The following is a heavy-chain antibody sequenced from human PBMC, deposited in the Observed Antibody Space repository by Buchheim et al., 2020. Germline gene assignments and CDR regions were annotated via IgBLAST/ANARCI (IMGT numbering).Heavy chain of an antibody. Sequence: EVQLVESGGGLVKPGGSLRLSCAASGFTFTNAWMNWVRQAPGKGLEWVGRIRSKTDGGTTDYAAPAKGRFTIPRADSKNTLYLQMNSLKTEDTAVYYCTIMTIVRVIVVVPPTVDYWGQGTL. V-gene: IGHV3-15*07. D-gene: IGHD3-22*01. J-gene: IGHJ4*02. CDR3: TIMTIVRVIVVVPPTVDY. CDR1: GFTFTNAW. CDR2: IRSKTDGGTT.